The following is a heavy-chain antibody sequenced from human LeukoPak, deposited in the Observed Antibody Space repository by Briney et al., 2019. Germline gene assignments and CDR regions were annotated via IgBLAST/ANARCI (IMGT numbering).Heavy chain of an antibody. J-gene: IGHJ3*02. CDR3: AKGSSRPPNAFDI. CDR2: IRQDGSGK. D-gene: IGHD6-6*01. CDR1: GFTFSSYW. Sequence: PGGSLRLSCAASGFTFSSYWMTWVRQAPGKGLEWVASIRQDGSGKHYVDSVEGRFIISRDNAKNSLHLQMNSLRAEDTAVYYCAKGSSRPPNAFDIWGQGTLVTVSS. V-gene: IGHV3-7*01.